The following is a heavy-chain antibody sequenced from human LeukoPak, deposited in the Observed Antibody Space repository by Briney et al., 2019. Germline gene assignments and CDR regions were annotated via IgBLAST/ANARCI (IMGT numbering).Heavy chain of an antibody. CDR2: INPNSGGT. Sequence: LVASVKVSCKASGYTFTGYYMHWVRQAPGQGLEWMGWINPNSGGTNYAQKFQGRVTMTTDTSTSTAYMELRSLRSDDTAVCYCARDTNWGFGYWGQGTLVTVSS. D-gene: IGHD7-27*01. J-gene: IGHJ4*02. CDR3: ARDTNWGFGY. CDR1: GYTFTGYY. V-gene: IGHV1-2*03.